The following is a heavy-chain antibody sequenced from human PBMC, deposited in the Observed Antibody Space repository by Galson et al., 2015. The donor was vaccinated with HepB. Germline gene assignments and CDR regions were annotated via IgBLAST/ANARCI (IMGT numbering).Heavy chain of an antibody. CDR2: ISGSGGST. CDR3: AKETVYYYDSSGYYGLDY. CDR1: GFTFSSYA. D-gene: IGHD3-22*01. V-gene: IGHV3-23*01. Sequence: SLRLSCAASGFTFSSYAMSWVRQAPGKGLEWVSAISGSGGSTYYADSVKGRFTISRDISKNTLYLQMNSLRAEDTAVYYCAKETVYYYDSSGYYGLDYWGQGTLVTVSS. J-gene: IGHJ4*02.